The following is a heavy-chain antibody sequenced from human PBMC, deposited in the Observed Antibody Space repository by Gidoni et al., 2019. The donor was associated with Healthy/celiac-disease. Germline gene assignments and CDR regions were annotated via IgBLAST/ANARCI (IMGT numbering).Heavy chain of an antibody. J-gene: IGHJ6*02. CDR3: ARDALWFGEFLWYYGMDV. V-gene: IGHV3-48*02. CDR2: ISSSSSTI. Sequence: EVQLVESGGGLVQPGGSLRLSCAASGFPFSSYSMNWVRQAPGKGLEWVSYISSSSSTIYYADSVKGRFTISRDNAKNSLYLQMNSLRDEDTAVYYCARDALWFGEFLWYYGMDVWGQGTTVTVSS. D-gene: IGHD3-10*01. CDR1: GFPFSSYS.